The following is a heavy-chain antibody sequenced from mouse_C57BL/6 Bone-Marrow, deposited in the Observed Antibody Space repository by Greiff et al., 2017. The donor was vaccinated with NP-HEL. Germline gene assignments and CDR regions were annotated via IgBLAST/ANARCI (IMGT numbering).Heavy chain of an antibody. D-gene: IGHD1-1*01. J-gene: IGHJ4*01. CDR1: GYTFTDYY. Sequence: EVQLQQSGPELVKPGASVKISCKASGYTFTDYYMNWVKQSHGKSLEWIGDINPNNGGTSYNQKFKGKATLTVDKSSSTAYMELRSLTSEDSAVYYCARPPYGSSWYAMDYRGQGTSVTVSS. V-gene: IGHV1-26*01. CDR2: INPNNGGT. CDR3: ARPPYGSSWYAMDY.